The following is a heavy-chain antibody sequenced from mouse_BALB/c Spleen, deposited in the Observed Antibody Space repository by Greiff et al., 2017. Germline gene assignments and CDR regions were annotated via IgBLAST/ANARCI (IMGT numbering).Heavy chain of an antibody. V-gene: IGHV1S81*02. D-gene: IGHD1-1*01. CDR1: GYTFTSYY. Sequence: VQLQQSGAELVKPGASVKLSCKASGYTFTSYYMYWVKQRPGQGLEWIGEINPSNGGTNFNEKFKSKATLTVDKSSSTAYMQLSSLTSEDSAVYYCTRRDYYGSNYYAMDYWGQGTSVTVSS. J-gene: IGHJ4*01. CDR2: INPSNGGT. CDR3: TRRDYYGSNYYAMDY.